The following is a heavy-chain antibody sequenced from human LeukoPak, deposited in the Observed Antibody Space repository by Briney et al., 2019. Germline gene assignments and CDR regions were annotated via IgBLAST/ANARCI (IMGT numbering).Heavy chain of an antibody. V-gene: IGHV3-11*01. J-gene: IGHJ4*01. CDR1: GFGFSDSY. D-gene: IGHD2-8*01. CDR2: ISGSGSDI. CDR3: STDPRLLIY. Sequence: GGSLRLSCVVSGFGFSDSYMTWIRQTPGKGLEWLAYISGSGSDIYYADSVKGRFTISRDNAKNSLYLQMNSLRPEDTALYYCSTDPRLLIYWGHGTLVTVSP.